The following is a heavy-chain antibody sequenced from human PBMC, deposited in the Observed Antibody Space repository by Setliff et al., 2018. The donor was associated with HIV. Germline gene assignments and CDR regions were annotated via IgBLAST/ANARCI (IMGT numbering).Heavy chain of an antibody. V-gene: IGHV4-34*01. CDR2: INHRGST. J-gene: IGHJ4*02. CDR1: GGSFSDYY. Sequence: SETLSLTCAVYGGSFSDYYWTWIRQSPGKGLEWIGEINHRGSTNYNPSLKSRVTVSVDTSKNQYSLKLGSVTAADTAVYYCARGSYYDYVWGNYRYTGFDYWGQGTLVTVSS. CDR3: ARGSYYDYVWGNYRYTGFDY. D-gene: IGHD3-16*02.